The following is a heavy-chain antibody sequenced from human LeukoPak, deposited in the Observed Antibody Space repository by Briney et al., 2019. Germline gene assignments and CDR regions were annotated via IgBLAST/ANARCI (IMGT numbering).Heavy chain of an antibody. CDR2: IYYSGST. CDR1: GGSMSSYF. D-gene: IGHD6-13*01. CDR3: ARGRSASSGTFYYYMDV. J-gene: IGHJ6*03. Sequence: PSETLSLTCTVSGGSMSSYFWNWIRQPPGKGLEWIGFIYYSGSTNYNPSLKSRVTMSVDTSKNQFSLKLSSVTAADTAVYYCARGRSASSGTFYYYMDVWGKGTTVTISS. V-gene: IGHV4-59*01.